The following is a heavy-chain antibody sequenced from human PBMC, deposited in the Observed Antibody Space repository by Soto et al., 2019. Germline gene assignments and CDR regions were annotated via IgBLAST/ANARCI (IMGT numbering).Heavy chain of an antibody. V-gene: IGHV4-30-2*01. Sequence: SETLSLTCAVSGGSISSGGYSWSWIRQPPGKGLEWIGYIYHSGSTYYNPSLKSRVTISVDRSKNQFSLKLSSVTAADTAVYYCARLGFTLEAPFDPWGQGTLVTVSS. J-gene: IGHJ5*02. CDR2: IYHSGST. CDR1: GGSISSGGYS. D-gene: IGHD3-3*01. CDR3: ARLGFTLEAPFDP.